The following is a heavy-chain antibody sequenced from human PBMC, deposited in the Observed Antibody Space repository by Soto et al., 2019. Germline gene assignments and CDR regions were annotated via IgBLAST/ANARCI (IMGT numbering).Heavy chain of an antibody. CDR3: ARDRGRPDLRDTHYYDSSDLDYGMDV. CDR1: GFTFSSYW. CDR2: INQDGSEK. V-gene: IGHV3-7*01. J-gene: IGHJ6*02. D-gene: IGHD3-22*01. Sequence: EVRLVESGGGLVQPGGSLTLSCAASGFTFSSYWMTWVRQAPGKGQEWVANINQDGSEKYYMDSMKGRFTISRDNAKNSLLLQLNSLRAEDTAVYYCARDRGRPDLRDTHYYDSSDLDYGMDVWGQGTTVTVSS.